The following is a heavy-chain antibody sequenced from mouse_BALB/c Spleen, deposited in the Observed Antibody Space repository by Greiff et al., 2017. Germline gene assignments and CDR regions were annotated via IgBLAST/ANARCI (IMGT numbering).Heavy chain of an antibody. CDR1: GYTFTSYY. J-gene: IGHJ2*01. CDR2: INPSNGGT. Sequence: QVQLQQSGAELVKPGASVKLSCKASGYTFTSYYMYWVKQRPGQGLEWIGEINPSNGGTNFNEKFKSKATLTVDKSSSTAYMQLSSLTSEDSAVYYCTRVGWLLRQGFDYWGQGTTLTVSS. CDR3: TRVGWLLRQGFDY. D-gene: IGHD2-3*01. V-gene: IGHV1S81*02.